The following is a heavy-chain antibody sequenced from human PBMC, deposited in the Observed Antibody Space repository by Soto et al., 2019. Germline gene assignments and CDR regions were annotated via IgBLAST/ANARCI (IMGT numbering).Heavy chain of an antibody. V-gene: IGHV4-59*01. D-gene: IGHD1-1*01. J-gene: IGHJ4*02. Sequence: QVQLQESGPGLVKPSETLSLTCTVSGGSISRYYWSWIRQPPGKGLENIGYIFYRGNTNYNPSLKGRVTISLDTSKKQFSLRLTSVTAADTAVYYCARRNWDDNLGRFFDAWGQGILVTVSS. CDR2: IFYRGNT. CDR1: GGSISRYY. CDR3: ARRNWDDNLGRFFDA.